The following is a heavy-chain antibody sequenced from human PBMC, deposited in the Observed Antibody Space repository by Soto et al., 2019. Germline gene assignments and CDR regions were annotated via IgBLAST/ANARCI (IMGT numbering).Heavy chain of an antibody. J-gene: IGHJ4*02. CDR2: IYYSGST. Sequence: PSETLSLTCTVSGGSISSYYWSWIRQPPGKGLEWIGYIYYSGSTNYNPSLKSRVTISVDTSKNQFSLKLSSVTAADTAVYYCARGYSYGLRIDYWGQGTLVTVSS. D-gene: IGHD5-18*01. CDR3: ARGYSYGLRIDY. V-gene: IGHV4-59*01. CDR1: GGSISSYY.